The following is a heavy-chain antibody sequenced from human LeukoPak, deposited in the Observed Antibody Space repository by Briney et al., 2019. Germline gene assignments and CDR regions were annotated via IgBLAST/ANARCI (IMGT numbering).Heavy chain of an antibody. J-gene: IGHJ4*02. CDR3: ASRGSGYCSSTSCSTGGAKIDY. CDR2: ICYRGST. D-gene: IGHD2-2*02. CDR1: GDSISSSSYY. Sequence: SETLSLTCTVPGDSISSSSYYWGWIRQPPGKGLEWLGRICYRGSTYYNPSLKSRVTISVDTSKNQFSLKLSCVTAADMAVYYCASRGSGYCSSTSCSTGGAKIDYWGQGTLVTVSS. V-gene: IGHV4-39*01.